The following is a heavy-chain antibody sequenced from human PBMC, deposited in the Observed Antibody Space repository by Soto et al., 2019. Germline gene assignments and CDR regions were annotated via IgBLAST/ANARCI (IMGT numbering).Heavy chain of an antibody. J-gene: IGHJ6*02. Sequence: GESLKISCKGSGYSFTSYWISWVRQMPGKGLEWMGRIDPSDSYTNYSPSFQGHVTISADKSISTAYLQWSSLKASDTAMYYCARFVGLWPALTHYYYYGMDAWGQGTTVTVSS. CDR3: ARFVGLWPALTHYYYYGMDA. D-gene: IGHD5-18*01. V-gene: IGHV5-10-1*01. CDR1: GYSFTSYW. CDR2: IDPSDSYT.